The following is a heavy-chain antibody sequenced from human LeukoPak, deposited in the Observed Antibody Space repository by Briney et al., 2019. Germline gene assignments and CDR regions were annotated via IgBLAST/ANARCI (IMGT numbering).Heavy chain of an antibody. CDR3: ARDGVGASPGDVFDV. D-gene: IGHD1-26*01. J-gene: IGHJ3*01. CDR2: IIGDTTA. CDR1: DFIITRYS. Sequence: PGGSLRLSCEASDFIITRYSMNWVRLAPGRGLEWVSFIIGDTTAKYADSVKGRFTVSRDNAKNSVYLQTNSLRDEDTAVYYCARDGVGASPGDVFDVWGQGTMVTVSS. V-gene: IGHV3-48*02.